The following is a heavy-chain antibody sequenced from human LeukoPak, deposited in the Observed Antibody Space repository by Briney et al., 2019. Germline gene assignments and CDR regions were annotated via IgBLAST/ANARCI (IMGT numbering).Heavy chain of an antibody. CDR2: IYATDLT. Sequence: PSETLSLTCTVSGRSIRSVYWNWIRQSAGKGLEWIGRIYATDLTNYNPSLKSRVTLSVDMSTNELSLTLKSVTAADTAVYYCARGFGSGTSPIDLWGQGALVTVSS. CDR3: ARGFGSGTSPIDL. J-gene: IGHJ5*02. D-gene: IGHD3-10*01. CDR1: GRSIRSVY. V-gene: IGHV4-4*07.